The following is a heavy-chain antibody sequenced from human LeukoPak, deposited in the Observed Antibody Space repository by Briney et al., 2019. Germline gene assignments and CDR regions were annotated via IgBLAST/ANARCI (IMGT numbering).Heavy chain of an antibody. Sequence: ASVKVPCRASGYTFTSYYMHWVRQAPGQGLEWMGIINPSGGSTSYAQKFQGRVTMTRDTSTSTVYMELSSLRSEDTAVYYCARDSGGTTGREYFDYWGQGTLVTVSS. J-gene: IGHJ4*02. CDR2: INPSGGST. CDR1: GYTFTSYY. CDR3: ARDSGGTTGREYFDY. V-gene: IGHV1-46*01. D-gene: IGHD4-17*01.